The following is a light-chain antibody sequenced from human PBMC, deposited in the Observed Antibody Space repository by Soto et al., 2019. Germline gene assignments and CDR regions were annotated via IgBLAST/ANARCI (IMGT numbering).Light chain of an antibody. V-gene: IGKV3-20*01. J-gene: IGKJ1*01. CDR1: QSVSSSY. Sequence: EIVLTQSPGTLSLSPGERATLSCRASQSVSSSYLAWYQQKPGQTPRLLIYGASRRATGIPDRFSGSGSGTDFTLTISRLEPEDFAVYYCQQYGSSRWTVGQGTKVEIK. CDR3: QQYGSSRWT. CDR2: GAS.